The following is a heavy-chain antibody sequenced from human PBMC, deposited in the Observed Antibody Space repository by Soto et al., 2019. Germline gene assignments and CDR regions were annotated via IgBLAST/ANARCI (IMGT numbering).Heavy chain of an antibody. V-gene: IGHV3-48*01. CDR1: GFIFSSYP. CDR2: ISSSGGTM. CDR3: AKMPTGIFGVVNYYMDV. D-gene: IGHD3-3*01. Sequence: GGSLRLSCEASGFIFSSYPMNWVRQAPGKGLEWISYISSSGGTMYYADSVKGRFTLSRDSAKNSLYLQMNSLRAEDTAVYYCAKMPTGIFGVVNYYMDVWGKGTTVTVSS. J-gene: IGHJ6*03.